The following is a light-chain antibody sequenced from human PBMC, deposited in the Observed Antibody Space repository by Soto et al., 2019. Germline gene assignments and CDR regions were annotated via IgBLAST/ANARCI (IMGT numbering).Light chain of an antibody. V-gene: IGLV2-14*01. CDR1: SSDVAFYNH. J-gene: IGLJ1*01. CDR3: SSFASTHTYV. CDR2: EVN. Sequence: QSALTQPASVSGSPGQSITISCTGTSSDVAFYNHVSWYQQHPGKAPKLLIYEVNNRPSGVSHRFSGSKSGNTASLTISGLQAEDEADYYCSSFASTHTYVFGTGTRSQS.